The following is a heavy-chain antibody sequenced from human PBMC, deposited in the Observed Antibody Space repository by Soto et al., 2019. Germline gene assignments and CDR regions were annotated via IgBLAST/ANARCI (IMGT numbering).Heavy chain of an antibody. J-gene: IGHJ4*02. CDR3: AKRNYGSEFDY. D-gene: IGHD3-10*01. CDR1: GFTFSSYA. V-gene: IGHV3-23*01. CDR2: ISGSGGST. Sequence: EVQLLESGGGLVQPGGSLRLSCAASGFTFSSYAMNWVRQAPGKGLEWISVISGSGGSTYYADSVKGRFTISRDNSKNTLYLQMNSLRAEDTAVYYCAKRNYGSEFDYWGQGTLVTVSS.